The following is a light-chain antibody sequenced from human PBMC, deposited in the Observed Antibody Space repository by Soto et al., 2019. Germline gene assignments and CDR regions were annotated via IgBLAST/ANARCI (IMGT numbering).Light chain of an antibody. CDR2: AAS. CDR1: QSISNY. Sequence: DIQMTQSPSSLSASVGDRVTITCRASQSISNYLNWYQQKPGKAPKLLIYAASSMQSGVPSRFSGSGSETYFTLTISRLQPDDSATYYCQQSFSPLWTFGQGTKVEV. J-gene: IGKJ1*01. CDR3: QQSFSPLWT. V-gene: IGKV1-39*01.